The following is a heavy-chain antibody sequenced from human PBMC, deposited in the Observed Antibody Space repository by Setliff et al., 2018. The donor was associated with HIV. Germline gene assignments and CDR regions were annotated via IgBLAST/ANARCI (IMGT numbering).Heavy chain of an antibody. CDR2: VYYTGKT. V-gene: IGHV4-31*03. D-gene: IGHD4-4*01. Sequence: SETLSLTCSVSGGSLISGGYYWSWIRQHPGKGLEWIGYVYYTGKTYYNPSLESRTSMSVDTSKNQFSLKLTSVTAADTAIYYCARDLTSNSNCFEPWGQGTQVTVSS. CDR3: ARDLTSNSNCFEP. J-gene: IGHJ5*02. CDR1: GGSLISGGYY.